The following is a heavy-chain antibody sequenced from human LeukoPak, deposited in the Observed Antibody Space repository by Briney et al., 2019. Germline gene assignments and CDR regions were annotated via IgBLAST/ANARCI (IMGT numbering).Heavy chain of an antibody. D-gene: IGHD2-8*01. J-gene: IGHJ6*03. V-gene: IGHV4-4*09. CDR3: ARGVDPYYYYYYMDV. CDR2: IYTSGST. CDR1: GGSISSYY. Sequence: SETLSLICTVSGGSISSYYWSWIRQPPGKGLEWIGYIYTSGSTNYNPSLKSRVTISVDTSKNQFSLKLSSVTAADTAVYYCARGVDPYYYYYYMDVWGKGTTVTVSS.